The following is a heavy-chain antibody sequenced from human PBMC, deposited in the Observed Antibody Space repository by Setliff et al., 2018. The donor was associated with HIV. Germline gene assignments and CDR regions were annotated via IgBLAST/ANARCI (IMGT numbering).Heavy chain of an antibody. J-gene: IGHJ2*01. CDR2: VYASAYS. D-gene: IGHD3-10*01. V-gene: IGHV4-4*07. CDR1: GDSIGDYY. CDR3: ARDWVTRSNYYGSGSPWYFDF. Sequence: PSETLSLTCTVSGDSIGDYYWNWTRQPAGKGLEWIGRVYASAYSNYNPSLKSRVTMSVDTSQNQFSLKLRSVNAADTAVYYCARDWVTRSNYYGSGSPWYFDFWGRGILVTVSS.